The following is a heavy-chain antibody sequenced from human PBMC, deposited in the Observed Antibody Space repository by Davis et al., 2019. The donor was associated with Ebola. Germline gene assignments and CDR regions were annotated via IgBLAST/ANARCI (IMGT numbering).Heavy chain of an antibody. Sequence: MPSETLSLTCTVSGGSISSYYWSWIRQPPGKGLEWIGYIYYSGSTNYNPSLKSRVTISIDTSKNQFSLKLSSVTAADTAVYFCARDGEVRLRGYMDVWGKGTTVTVSS. CDR2: IYYSGST. CDR1: GGSISSYY. J-gene: IGHJ6*03. D-gene: IGHD3-10*01. V-gene: IGHV4-59*01. CDR3: ARDGEVRLRGYMDV.